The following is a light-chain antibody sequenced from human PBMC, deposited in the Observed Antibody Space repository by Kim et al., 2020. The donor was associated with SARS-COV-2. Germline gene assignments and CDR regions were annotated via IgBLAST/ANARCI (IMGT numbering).Light chain of an antibody. CDR3: SSYATNNKTPYV. J-gene: IGLJ1*01. CDR2: EVS. CDR1: SSDVGGYSY. V-gene: IGLV2-8*01. Sequence: SVTISCTGTSSDVGGYSYVSWYQQHPGKAPKLLIYEVSKRPSGVPDRFSGFKSGNTASLTVSGLQAEDEGDYYCSSYATNNKTPYVFGTGTKVTVL.